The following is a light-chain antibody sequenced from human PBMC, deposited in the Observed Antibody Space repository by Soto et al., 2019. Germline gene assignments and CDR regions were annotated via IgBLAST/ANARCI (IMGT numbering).Light chain of an antibody. CDR2: AAS. CDR3: QKYNSAPLT. J-gene: IGKJ4*01. CDR1: QGIGVY. V-gene: IGKV1-27*01. Sequence: DIQMTQSPSSLSASFGDRVTITCRASQGIGVYLAWFQQKPGNAPKLLIYAASTLQSGVPSRFSGSGSGTDFTLTISGLQPENVATYYCQKYNSAPLTFGGGTKVDIK.